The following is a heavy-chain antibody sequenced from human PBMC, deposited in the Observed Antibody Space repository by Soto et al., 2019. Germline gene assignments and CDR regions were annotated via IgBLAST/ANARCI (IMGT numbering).Heavy chain of an antibody. Sequence: SETLSLTCTVSGGSLSSYYWSWIRQPPGKGLEWIGEINHSGSTNYNPSLKSRVTISVDTSKNQFSLNLYSVTASDTAVYYCARGRWLSQSFDYGGQGTLVTVSS. D-gene: IGHD5-12*01. CDR1: GGSLSSYY. J-gene: IGHJ4*02. CDR3: ARGRWLSQSFDY. CDR2: INHSGST. V-gene: IGHV4-34*01.